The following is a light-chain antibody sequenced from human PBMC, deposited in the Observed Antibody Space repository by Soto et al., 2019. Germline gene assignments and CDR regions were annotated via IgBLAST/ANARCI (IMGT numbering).Light chain of an antibody. CDR3: SSYRISSTYA. CDR1: SSDIGDNNY. Sequence: QSVLTQPASVSGSPGQSITISCTGTSSDIGDNNYVSWYQQHPGKAPKLMIYDVRHRPSGVSIRFSGSKSGNTASLTISDLQAEDEADYYCSSYRISSTYAFGTGTRSPS. V-gene: IGLV2-14*01. J-gene: IGLJ1*01. CDR2: DVR.